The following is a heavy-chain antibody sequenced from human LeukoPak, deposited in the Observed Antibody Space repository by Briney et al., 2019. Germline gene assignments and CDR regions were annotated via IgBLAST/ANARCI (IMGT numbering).Heavy chain of an antibody. V-gene: IGHV3-48*04. CDR2: ISRSGSTI. CDR1: GFTLSSYA. J-gene: IGHJ4*02. Sequence: PGGSLRLSCAASGFTLSSYAMSWVRQAPGKGLEWVSYISRSGSTIYYADSVKGRFTISRDNAKNTLYLQMNSLRAEDTAVYYCARDRRQNDYWGQGTLVTVSS. CDR3: ARDRRQNDY.